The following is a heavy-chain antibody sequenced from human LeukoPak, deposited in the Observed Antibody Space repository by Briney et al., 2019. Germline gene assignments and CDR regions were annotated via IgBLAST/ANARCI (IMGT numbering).Heavy chain of an antibody. D-gene: IGHD6-19*01. CDR1: GFTFSSYE. V-gene: IGHV3-48*03. J-gene: IGHJ6*03. CDR2: ISSSGSTI. CDR3: GRYGLGYYYMDV. Sequence: GGSLRLSCAASGFTFSSYEMHWVRQAPGKGLEWVSYISSSGSTIYYADSVKGRFTISRDNAKNSLYLQMNSLRAEDTAVYYCGRYGLGYYYMDVWGKGTTVTVSS.